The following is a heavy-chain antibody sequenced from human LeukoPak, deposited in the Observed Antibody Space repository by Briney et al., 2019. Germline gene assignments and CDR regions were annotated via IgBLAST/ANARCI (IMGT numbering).Heavy chain of an antibody. Sequence: RPGGSLRLSCAASGFTFSSYAMSWVRQAPGKGLEWVSGINWNGGSTGYADSVKGRFTISRDNAKNSLYVQMNSLRAEDTALYYCARMGLFSSLEWYMDVWGKGTTVTVSS. CDR2: INWNGGST. D-gene: IGHD3-3*01. CDR1: GFTFSSYA. J-gene: IGHJ6*03. CDR3: ARMGLFSSLEWYMDV. V-gene: IGHV3-20*04.